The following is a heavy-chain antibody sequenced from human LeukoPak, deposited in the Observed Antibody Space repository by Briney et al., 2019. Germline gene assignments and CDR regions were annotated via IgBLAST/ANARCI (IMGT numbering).Heavy chain of an antibody. CDR3: ARGVYSYGYFDY. Sequence: SETLSLTCTVSGGSISSTFWSWIRQPAGKGLEWIGYIYYSGSTNYNPSLKSRVTISVDTSKNQFSLKLSSVTAADTAVYYCARGVYSYGYFDYWGQGTLVTVSS. CDR2: IYYSGST. V-gene: IGHV4-59*01. J-gene: IGHJ4*02. CDR1: GGSISSTF. D-gene: IGHD5-18*01.